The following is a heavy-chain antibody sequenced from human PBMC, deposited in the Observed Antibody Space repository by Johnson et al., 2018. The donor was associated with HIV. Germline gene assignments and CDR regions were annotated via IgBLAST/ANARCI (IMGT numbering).Heavy chain of an antibody. CDR1: GFTFSSYS. J-gene: IGHJ3*02. V-gene: IGHV3-30*04. CDR2: ISYDGSNK. Sequence: QVQLVESGGGLVQPGGSLRLSCAASGFTFSSYSMHWVRQAPGKGLEWVAVISYDGSNKYYADSVKGRFTISRDNAKNSLYLQMNSLRAEDTAVYYCAREISSRSAFDIWGQGTMVTVSS. D-gene: IGHD6-6*01. CDR3: AREISSRSAFDI.